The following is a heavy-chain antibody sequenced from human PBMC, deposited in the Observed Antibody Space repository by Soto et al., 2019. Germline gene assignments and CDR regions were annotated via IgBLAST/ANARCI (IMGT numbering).Heavy chain of an antibody. CDR2: IYYSGST. CDR1: GGSISSYY. V-gene: IGHV4-59*01. CDR3: ARATGQWLANWFDP. J-gene: IGHJ5*02. Sequence: SETLSLTCTVSGGSISSYYWSWIRQPPGKGLEWIGYIYYSGSTNYNPSLKSRVTISVDTSKNQFSLKLSSVTAADTAVYYCARATGQWLANWFDPWGQGTLVTVSS. D-gene: IGHD6-19*01.